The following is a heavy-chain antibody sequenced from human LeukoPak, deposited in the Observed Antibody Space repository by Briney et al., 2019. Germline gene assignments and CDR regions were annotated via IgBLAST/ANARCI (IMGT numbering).Heavy chain of an antibody. J-gene: IGHJ4*02. CDR1: GGSISSGSYY. D-gene: IGHD6-19*01. CDR3: AREDNSGWFDY. V-gene: IGHV4-61*01. Sequence: TSETLSLTCTVSGGSISSGSYYWSWIRQPPGKGLEWIGYIYHSGSTDYNPSLESRVTMLVDTSRNQFSLRMTSVSAADTAVYYCAREDNSGWFDYWGQGTLVTVSS. CDR2: IYHSGST.